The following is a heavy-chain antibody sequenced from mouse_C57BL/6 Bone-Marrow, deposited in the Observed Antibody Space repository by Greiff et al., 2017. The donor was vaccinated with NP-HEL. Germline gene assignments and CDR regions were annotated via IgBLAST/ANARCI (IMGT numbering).Heavy chain of an antibody. J-gene: IGHJ2*01. CDR2: ISPRSGNT. V-gene: IGHV1-81*01. CDR1: GYTFTSYG. D-gene: IGHD1-1*01. Sequence: VQLQQSGAELARPGASVKLSCKASGYTFTSYGISWVKQRTGQGLEWIGEISPRSGNTYYNEKFKGKATLTADKSSSTAYMELRSLTSEDSAVYFCARDYGTDDYWGQGTTLTVSS. CDR3: ARDYGTDDY.